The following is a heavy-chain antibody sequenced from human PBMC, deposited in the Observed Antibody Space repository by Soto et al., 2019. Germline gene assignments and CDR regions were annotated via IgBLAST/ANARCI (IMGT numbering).Heavy chain of an antibody. Sequence: QVQLVQSGAEVKKPGSSVKVSCKAFGGVFRNYAINWVRQAPGQGLEWMGGIIPVFGTADYPQKFQGRVTITADESTTTAYMELTSLKTEDTAVYFCARDRWGSYAFDSWGQGTLVTVAS. CDR1: GGVFRNYA. D-gene: IGHD1-26*01. V-gene: IGHV1-69*01. CDR2: IIPVFGTA. J-gene: IGHJ5*01. CDR3: ARDRWGSYAFDS.